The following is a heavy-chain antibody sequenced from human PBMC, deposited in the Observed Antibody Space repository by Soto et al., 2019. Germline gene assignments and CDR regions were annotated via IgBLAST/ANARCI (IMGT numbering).Heavy chain of an antibody. J-gene: IGHJ5*02. D-gene: IGHD3-22*01. CDR1: GLTFRGYA. CDR2: ISFDGSNK. CDR3: APGNFYDSPGFPNWFDP. V-gene: IGHV3-30*09. Sequence: QVQLVQSGGGVVQPGRSLRLSCAASGLTFRGYAMHWVRQAPGKGLEWLAVISFDGSNKYYADSVKGRFVISRDNSKNTLYLQMNSLRPVDTAVFYCAPGNFYDSPGFPNWFDPWGQGTLVTVSS.